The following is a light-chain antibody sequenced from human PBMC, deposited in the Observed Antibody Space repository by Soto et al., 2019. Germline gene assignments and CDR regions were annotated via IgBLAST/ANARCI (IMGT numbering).Light chain of an antibody. J-gene: IGLJ2*01. CDR1: SGHSNNA. Sequence: QPVLTQSPSASASLGASVKFTCTLSSGHSNNAITWHQQQPGKGPRYLMKVNSDGSHSKGDGIPDRLSGSSSGAERYLTISTLQSEDEADYYCQTWGTDTHVVFGGGTKVTVL. CDR3: QTWGTDTHVV. CDR2: VNSDGSH. V-gene: IGLV4-69*01.